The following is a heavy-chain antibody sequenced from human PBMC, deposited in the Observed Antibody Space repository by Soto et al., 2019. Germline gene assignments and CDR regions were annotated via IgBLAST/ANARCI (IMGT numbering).Heavy chain of an antibody. CDR2: ISTDGSST. CDR1: GFTFSNYW. V-gene: IGHV3-74*01. J-gene: IGHJ6*02. Sequence: EMQLVESGGGLVKPGGALRISCAASGFTFSNYWMHWVRQTPGKGLVWVSRISTDGSSTWYADSVKGRFTVSRDSAKSTWYLPMSRLREEDPSGYYCARGGRMLDYYSGMDVWGQGMTVVVSS. D-gene: IGHD2-8*01. CDR3: ARGGRMLDYYSGMDV.